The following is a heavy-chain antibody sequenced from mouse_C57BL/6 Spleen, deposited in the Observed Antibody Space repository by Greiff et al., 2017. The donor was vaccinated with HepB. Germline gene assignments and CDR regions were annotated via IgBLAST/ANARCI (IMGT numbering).Heavy chain of an antibody. D-gene: IGHD1-1*01. CDR3: AREGNYGSSSAWFAY. CDR1: GYSITSGYY. CDR2: ISYDGSN. J-gene: IGHJ3*01. V-gene: IGHV3-6*01. Sequence: EVKLMESGPGLVKPSQSLSLTCSVTGYSITSGYYWNWIRQFPGNKLEWMGYISYDGSNNYNPSLKNRISITRDTSKNQFFLKLNSVTTEDTATYYCAREGNYGSSSAWFAYWGQGTLVTVSA.